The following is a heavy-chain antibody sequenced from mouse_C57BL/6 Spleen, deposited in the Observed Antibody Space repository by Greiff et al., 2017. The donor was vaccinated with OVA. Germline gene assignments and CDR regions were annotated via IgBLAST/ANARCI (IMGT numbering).Heavy chain of an antibody. CDR3: ARLDYDYEDAMDY. CDR2: ISSGGSYP. V-gene: IGHV5-6*01. CDR1: GFTFSSYG. Sequence: EVQLVESGGDLVKPGGSLKLSCAASGFTFSSYGMSWVRQTPDKRLEWVATISSGGSYPYYPDSVTGRFTISRDNAKNTLYLQMSSLKSEDTAMYYGARLDYDYEDAMDYWGQGTSVTVSS. J-gene: IGHJ4*01. D-gene: IGHD2-4*01.